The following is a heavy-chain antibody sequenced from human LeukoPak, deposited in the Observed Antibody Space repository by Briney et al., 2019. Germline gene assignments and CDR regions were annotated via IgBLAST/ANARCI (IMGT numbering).Heavy chain of an antibody. D-gene: IGHD3-3*02. CDR1: GGSISSSNW. V-gene: IGHV4-4*02. CDR3: ARAPHRETIFGFEILHFDY. Sequence: SGTLSLTCAVSGGSISSSNWWSWVRQPPGKGLEWIGEIYHSGSTNYNPSLKSRVTISVDTSNNQFSLNLNSVTATDTAVYYCARAPHRETIFGFEILHFDYWGQGTLVTVSS. CDR2: IYHSGST. J-gene: IGHJ4*02.